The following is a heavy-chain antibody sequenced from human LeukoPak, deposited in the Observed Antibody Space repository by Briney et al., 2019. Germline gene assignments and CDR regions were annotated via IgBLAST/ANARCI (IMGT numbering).Heavy chain of an antibody. CDR2: IYSGGST. V-gene: IGHV3-53*01. Sequence: GGSLRLSCAASGFTFSAYSMSWVRQAPGKGLEWVSVIYSGGSTYYADSVKGRFTISRDNSKNMLYLQMNSLRAEDTAVYYCARGGKSGYYYGYWGQGTLVTVSS. CDR3: ARGGKSGYYYGY. CDR1: GFTFSAYS. D-gene: IGHD3-22*01. J-gene: IGHJ4*02.